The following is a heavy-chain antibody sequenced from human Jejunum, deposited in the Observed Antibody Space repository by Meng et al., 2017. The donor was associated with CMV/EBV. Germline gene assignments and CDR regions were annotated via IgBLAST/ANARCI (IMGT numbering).Heavy chain of an antibody. J-gene: IGHJ6*02. CDR1: GFSFSGFP. D-gene: IGHD2-2*01. CDR3: ANQMPWNYYYGTEF. V-gene: IGHV3-21*01. Sequence: SGFSFSGFPMHWVRQAPGKGLEWVASISSTGSYIYYADSLKGRLAISRDNAKNSLFLQISSLRAEDTAVYYCANQMPWNYYYGTEFWGQGTAVTVSS. CDR2: ISSTGSYI.